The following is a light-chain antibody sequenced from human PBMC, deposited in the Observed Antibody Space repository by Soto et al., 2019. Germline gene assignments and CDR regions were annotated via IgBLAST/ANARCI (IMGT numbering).Light chain of an antibody. CDR1: QSVGGH. V-gene: IGKV3-11*01. CDR3: QQFYNWPQT. Sequence: EIVLTQSPATLSLSPGERATLSCRASQSVGGHLAWYQQKPGQAPRLLIYDASDRATGIPARFSGSGSETDFTLTISSLEPDDFAVYYCQQFYNWPQTFGQGTKVEI. J-gene: IGKJ1*01. CDR2: DAS.